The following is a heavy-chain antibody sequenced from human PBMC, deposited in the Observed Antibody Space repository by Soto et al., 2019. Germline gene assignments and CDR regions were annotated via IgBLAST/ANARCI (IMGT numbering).Heavy chain of an antibody. CDR3: ASCEVHSSGWNFDY. CDR2: INPNSGGV. V-gene: IGHV1-46*03. Sequence: QVQLVQSGPEVKKPGASVKVSCKASGYTFTGDHMHWVRQAPGQGLEWMGRINPNSGGVNYAQKFQGRVTMTRDTSASVAYMELGSLRSDDTAVYYCASCEVHSSGWNFDYWGQGTLVSVSS. CDR1: GYTFTGDH. D-gene: IGHD6-19*01. J-gene: IGHJ4*02.